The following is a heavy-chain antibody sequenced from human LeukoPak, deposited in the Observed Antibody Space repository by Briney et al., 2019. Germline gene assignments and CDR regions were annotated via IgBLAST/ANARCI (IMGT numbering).Heavy chain of an antibody. CDR1: GGSISSSNW. J-gene: IGHJ5*02. V-gene: IGHV4-4*02. CDR3: ARRAHYYGSGSYYNGGNWFDP. CDR2: IYHSGST. D-gene: IGHD3-10*01. Sequence: SETLSLTCAVSGGSISSSNWWSWVRQPPGKGLEWIGEIYHSGSTNYNPSLKSRVTISVDKSKNQFSLKLSSVTAADTAVYYCARRAHYYGSGSYYNGGNWFDPWGQGTLVTVSS.